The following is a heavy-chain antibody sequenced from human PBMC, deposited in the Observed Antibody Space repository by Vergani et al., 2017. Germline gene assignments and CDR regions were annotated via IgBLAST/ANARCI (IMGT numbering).Heavy chain of an antibody. Sequence: QVQLVQSGAEVKKPGSSVKVSCKASGATFRSNTISWVRQVPGQGLEWMGRIIPVLGKTKYAQDFQGRLTITADTSTSTAYMELTSLRSQDTALYYCARDPLGYGGDPEDYYYGMDVWGQGTTVTVSS. J-gene: IGHJ6*02. V-gene: IGHV1-69*08. CDR3: ARDPLGYGGDPEDYYYGMDV. D-gene: IGHD2-21*02. CDR1: GATFRSNT. CDR2: IIPVLGKT.